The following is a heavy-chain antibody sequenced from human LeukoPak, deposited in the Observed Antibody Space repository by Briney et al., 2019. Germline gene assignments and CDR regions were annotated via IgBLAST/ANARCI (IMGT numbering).Heavy chain of an antibody. D-gene: IGHD3-16*02. Sequence: SETLSLTCTVSGGSISSSSYSWGWIRQSPGKGLEWIGSIYYSGSTYYNPSLKSRVTISVDTSKNQFSLKLSSVTAADTAVYYCARHLVPYVWGSYRQYNWFDPWGQGTLVTVSS. J-gene: IGHJ5*02. V-gene: IGHV4-39*01. CDR2: IYYSGST. CDR1: GGSISSSSYS. CDR3: ARHLVPYVWGSYRQYNWFDP.